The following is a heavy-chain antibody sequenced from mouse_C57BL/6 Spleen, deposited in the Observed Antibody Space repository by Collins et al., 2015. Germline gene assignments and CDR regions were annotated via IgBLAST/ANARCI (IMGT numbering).Heavy chain of an antibody. V-gene: IGHV9-3*01. D-gene: IGHD2-14*01. CDR2: INTYSGVP. Sequence: GLKWMGWINTYSGVPTYADDFKGRFAFSLETSASTAYLQINNLKNEDTATYFCARGYRGAYWGQGTLVTVSA. CDR3: ARGYRGAY. J-gene: IGHJ3*01.